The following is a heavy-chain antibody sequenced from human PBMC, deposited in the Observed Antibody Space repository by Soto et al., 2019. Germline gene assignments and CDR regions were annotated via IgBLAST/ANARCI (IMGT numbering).Heavy chain of an antibody. CDR3: ARDMSMAVPGRGEYYYYYGMDF. V-gene: IGHV3-30*03. Sequence: GGSLRLSCAASRFTFNIYGMHWIRQAPGTGLEWVAVVSYDGTNEYYADSVKGRFTISRDNSKNTLYLEMNSLRPEDTAVYYCARDMSMAVPGRGEYYYYYGMDFWGRGTTVTVSS. CDR1: RFTFNIYG. CDR2: VSYDGTNE. D-gene: IGHD6-19*01. J-gene: IGHJ6*02.